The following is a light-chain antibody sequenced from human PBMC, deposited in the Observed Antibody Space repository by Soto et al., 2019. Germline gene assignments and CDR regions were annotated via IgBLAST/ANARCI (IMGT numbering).Light chain of an antibody. CDR2: GAS. CDR1: QSVSSSY. Sequence: EIVLTQSPGTLSLSPGERATLSCRASQSVSSSYLAWYQQKPGQAPRLLIYGASSSATVIPARFSGSGSGTAFTLTISRREHEDFAAYYCQQYGSTPQTFGQGTRLEIK. J-gene: IGKJ5*01. V-gene: IGKV3-20*01. CDR3: QQYGSTPQT.